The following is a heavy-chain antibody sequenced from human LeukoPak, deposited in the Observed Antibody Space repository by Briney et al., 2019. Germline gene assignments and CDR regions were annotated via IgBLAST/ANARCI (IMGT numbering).Heavy chain of an antibody. D-gene: IGHD2-2*02. Sequence: ASVKVSCKASGYTFTSYGIIWVRQAPGQGLEWMGWISAYNGNTNYAQKLQGRVTMTTDTSTSTAYMELRSLRSDDTAVYYCARDLCSSTSCYTGYFDYWGQGTLVTVSS. CDR3: ARDLCSSTSCYTGYFDY. CDR2: ISAYNGNT. CDR1: GYTFTSYG. J-gene: IGHJ4*02. V-gene: IGHV1-18*01.